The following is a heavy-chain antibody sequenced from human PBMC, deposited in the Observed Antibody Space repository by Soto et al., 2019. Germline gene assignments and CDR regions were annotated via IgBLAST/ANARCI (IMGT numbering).Heavy chain of an antibody. V-gene: IGHV1-18*01. D-gene: IGHD3-9*01. Sequence: QVQLVQSGAEVKKPGASVKVSCKASGYTFTNYGISWVRQAPGQGLEWMGWISAYNGNTNYAQNLQGRVTMTTDTSTSTADMELMSLRSDDTAVYYCARAPSTISPFSLSYWGQGTLVTVSS. CDR1: GYTFTNYG. J-gene: IGHJ4*02. CDR2: ISAYNGNT. CDR3: ARAPSTISPFSLSY.